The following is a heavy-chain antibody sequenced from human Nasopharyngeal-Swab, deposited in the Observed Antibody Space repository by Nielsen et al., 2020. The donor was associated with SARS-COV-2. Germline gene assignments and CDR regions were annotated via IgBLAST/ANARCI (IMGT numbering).Heavy chain of an antibody. V-gene: IGHV4-39*01. Sequence: SETLSLTCTVSGDSIAYSTFYWGWIRQPPGKGLEWIGNIYYNGNTYQNPSLKSRLTISVDKSKNQCSLQLSSVTAADTAVYYCVRSSSWYYFDYWAQGTQVTVSS. J-gene: IGHJ4*02. CDR2: IYYNGNT. CDR1: GDSIAYSTFY. CDR3: VRSSSWYYFDY. D-gene: IGHD6-13*01.